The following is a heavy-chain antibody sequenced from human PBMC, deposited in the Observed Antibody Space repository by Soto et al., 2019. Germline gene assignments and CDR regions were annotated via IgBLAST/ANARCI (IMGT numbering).Heavy chain of an antibody. CDR1: GFTFSSYG. V-gene: IGHV3-33*01. CDR2: IWYDGSNK. CDR3: ARDYDYAFDP. Sequence: QVQLVESGGGVVQPGRSLRLSCAASGFTFSSYGMHWVRQAPGKGLEWVAVIWYDGSNKYYADSVKGRFTISRDNSKNTLNLQMNSLRAEDTAVYYCARDYDYAFDPWGQGTLVTVSS. J-gene: IGHJ5*02. D-gene: IGHD3-16*01.